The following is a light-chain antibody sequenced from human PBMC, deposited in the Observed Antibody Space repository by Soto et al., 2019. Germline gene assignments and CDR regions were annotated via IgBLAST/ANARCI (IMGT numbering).Light chain of an antibody. Sequence: QSALTQPRSVSGSPGQSVTISCTGTSSDVGDYSYVSWYQQHPGRAPKLLIYDVNKRPSGVPDRFSGSKSDNTASLTISGLQAVDEAEYYCCSYAATDTFVFGTGTKLTVL. CDR2: DVN. J-gene: IGLJ1*01. CDR3: CSYAATDTFV. CDR1: SSDVGDYSY. V-gene: IGLV2-11*01.